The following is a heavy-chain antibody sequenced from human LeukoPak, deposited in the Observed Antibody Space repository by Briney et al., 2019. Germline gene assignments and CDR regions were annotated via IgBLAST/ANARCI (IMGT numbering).Heavy chain of an antibody. J-gene: IGHJ4*02. D-gene: IGHD2-15*01. CDR1: GFTFSSYG. Sequence: GGSLRLSCAASGFTFSSYGMHWVRQAPGKGLGWVAFIRYDGSNKYYADSVKGRFTISRDNSKNTLYLQMNSLRAEDTAVYYCAKDRKVDRGYCSGGSCYSYYFDYWGQGTLVTVSS. CDR3: AKDRKVDRGYCSGGSCYSYYFDY. V-gene: IGHV3-30*02. CDR2: IRYDGSNK.